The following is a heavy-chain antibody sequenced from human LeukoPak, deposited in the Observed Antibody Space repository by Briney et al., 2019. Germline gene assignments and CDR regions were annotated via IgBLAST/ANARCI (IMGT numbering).Heavy chain of an antibody. CDR1: GGSISSYY. Sequence: SETLSLTCTVSGGSISSYYWSWIRQPPGKGLEWIGYIYYSGSTYYNPSLKSRVTISVDTSKNQFSLKLSSVTAADTAVYYCASSTYRGYCSGGSCYRFDYWGQGTLVTVSS. D-gene: IGHD2-15*01. J-gene: IGHJ4*02. CDR3: ASSTYRGYCSGGSCYRFDY. V-gene: IGHV4-59*06. CDR2: IYYSGST.